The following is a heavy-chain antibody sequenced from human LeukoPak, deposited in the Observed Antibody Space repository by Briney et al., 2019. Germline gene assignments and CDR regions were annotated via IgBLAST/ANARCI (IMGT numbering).Heavy chain of an antibody. V-gene: IGHV4-34*01. CDR1: GGSFSGYY. J-gene: IGHJ6*02. CDR2: INHSGST. Sequence: SETLSLTCAVYGGSFSGYYWSWIRQPPGKGLEWIGEINHSGSTNYNPSLKSRVTISVDTSKNQFSLKLSSVTAADTAVYYCARVPSYSSSRYYYYGMDVWGQGTTVTVSS. D-gene: IGHD2-21*01. CDR3: ARVPSYSSSRYYYYGMDV.